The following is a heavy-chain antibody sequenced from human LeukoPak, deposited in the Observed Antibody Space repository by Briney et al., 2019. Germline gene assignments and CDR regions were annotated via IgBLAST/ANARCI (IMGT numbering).Heavy chain of an antibody. CDR1: GGTFSSYA. Sequence: ASVKVSCKASGGTFSSYAISWVRQAPGQGLEWMGGIIPIFGTANYAQKFQGRVTITADKSTSTAYMELSSLRSEDTAVYYCARKTRYYYGSGRYYYMDVWGKGTTVTVSS. CDR3: ARKTRYYYGSGRYYYMDV. CDR2: IIPIFGTA. J-gene: IGHJ6*03. V-gene: IGHV1-69*06. D-gene: IGHD3-10*01.